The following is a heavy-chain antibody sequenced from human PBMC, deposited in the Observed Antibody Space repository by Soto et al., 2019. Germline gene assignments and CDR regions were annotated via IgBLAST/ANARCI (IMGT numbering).Heavy chain of an antibody. CDR1: GGSVSSGSYY. Sequence: SETLSLTCTVSGGSVSSGSYYWGWIRQPPGKGLECIGYIYYSGSTNYNPSLKSRVTISVDTSKNQFSLKLSSVSAADTAVYYCARGPSGDKVDYWGQGTLVTVSS. D-gene: IGHD7-27*01. CDR3: ARGPSGDKVDY. J-gene: IGHJ4*02. V-gene: IGHV4-61*01. CDR2: IYYSGST.